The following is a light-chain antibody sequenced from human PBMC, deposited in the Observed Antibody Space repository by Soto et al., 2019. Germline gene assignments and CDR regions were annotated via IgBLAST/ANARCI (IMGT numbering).Light chain of an antibody. Sequence: DIPMTQSPSTLSASVGDRVTITCRASQSISSWLAWYQQKPGKAPKLLIYDASSLESGVPSRFSGSGSGTEFTLTISSLQPDDFAPYYCQQYNSYSWTFGQGTKVEIK. J-gene: IGKJ1*01. CDR1: QSISSW. V-gene: IGKV1-5*01. CDR2: DAS. CDR3: QQYNSYSWT.